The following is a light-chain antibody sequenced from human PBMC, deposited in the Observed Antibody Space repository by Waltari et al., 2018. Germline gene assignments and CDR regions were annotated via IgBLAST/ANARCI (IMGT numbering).Light chain of an antibody. J-gene: IGLJ1*01. CDR2: FVS. CDR3: SSYSATNSLDYV. Sequence: QSALTQPASVSGSPGQSVTISCTGTSRDVGGYDYVSWYQQHPGKAPQLLISFVSDRPSGISHRFSGSKSGNTASLTISGLRAEDEAVYFCSSYSATNSLDYVFGTGTAVTVL. V-gene: IGLV2-14*03. CDR1: SRDVGGYDY.